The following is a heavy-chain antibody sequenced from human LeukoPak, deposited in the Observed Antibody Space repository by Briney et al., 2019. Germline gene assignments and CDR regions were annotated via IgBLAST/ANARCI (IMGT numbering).Heavy chain of an antibody. Sequence: GGSLRLSCAASGVTFTSYATSWVRHAPRKGREWVSAIPGSGGSTYYTDSVKGRFTISRGSSKNTLYLQMNSLRAEDTAVYYCAKEIDYGDANWFDPWGQGTLVTVSS. D-gene: IGHD4-17*01. CDR1: GVTFTSYA. CDR2: IPGSGGST. J-gene: IGHJ5*02. CDR3: AKEIDYGDANWFDP. V-gene: IGHV3-23*01.